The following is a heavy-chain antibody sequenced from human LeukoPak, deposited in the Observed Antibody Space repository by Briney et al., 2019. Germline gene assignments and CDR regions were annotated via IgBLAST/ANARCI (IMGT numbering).Heavy chain of an antibody. CDR3: ANEHYNGSGTGMDV. CDR1: GFTFSSYG. V-gene: IGHV3-33*06. CDR2: IWYDGSNK. D-gene: IGHD3-10*01. Sequence: GGSLRLSCAASGFTFSSYGMHWVRQAPGKGLEWVAVIWYDGSNKYYADSVKGRFTISRDNSKNTLYLQMNSLRAEDTAVYYCANEHYNGSGTGMDVWGQGTTVTVSS. J-gene: IGHJ6*02.